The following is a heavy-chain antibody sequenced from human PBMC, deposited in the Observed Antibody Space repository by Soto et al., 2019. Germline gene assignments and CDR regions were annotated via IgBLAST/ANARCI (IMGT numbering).Heavy chain of an antibody. J-gene: IGHJ4*02. CDR2: ISRSSSYI. Sequence: EVQLVESGGGLVKPGGSLRLSCAASGFTFSSYSMNWVRQAPGKGLEWVSSISRSSSYIYYADSVKGRFTISRDNAKSSLYLQMNSLRAEDTAVYYCASPAMTTTDYWGQGTLVTVSS. V-gene: IGHV3-21*01. CDR3: ASPAMTTTDY. D-gene: IGHD4-17*01. CDR1: GFTFSSYS.